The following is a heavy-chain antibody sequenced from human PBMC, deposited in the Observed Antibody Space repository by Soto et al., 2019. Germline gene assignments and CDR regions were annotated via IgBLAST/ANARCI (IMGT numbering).Heavy chain of an antibody. CDR3: AKDPTYYDFWGGYYSY. CDR1: GFTFSSYA. D-gene: IGHD3-3*01. Sequence: PGGSLRLSCAASGFTFSSYAMSWVRQAPGKGLEWVSAISGSGGSTYYADSVKGRFTISRDNSKNTLYLQMNSLRAEDTAVYYCAKDPTYYDFWGGYYSYWGQGTLVTVSS. J-gene: IGHJ4*02. V-gene: IGHV3-23*01. CDR2: ISGSGGST.